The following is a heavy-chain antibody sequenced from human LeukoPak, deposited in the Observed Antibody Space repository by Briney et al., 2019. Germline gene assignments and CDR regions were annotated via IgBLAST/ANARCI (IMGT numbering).Heavy chain of an antibody. J-gene: IGHJ5*01. CDR1: GGSFTGYY. Sequence: PSETLSLTCAVYGGSFTGYYWTWIRQPPGRGLEWIGEIIRRGGTLYNPSLKNRVTISVDTSKNQFSLKLTSVTAADTAIYYCASTQMRTVTTLVPSSRAPIDSWGHGSMVSLSS. D-gene: IGHD4-17*01. CDR2: IIRRGGT. CDR3: ASTQMRTVTTLVPSSRAPIDS. V-gene: IGHV4-34*12.